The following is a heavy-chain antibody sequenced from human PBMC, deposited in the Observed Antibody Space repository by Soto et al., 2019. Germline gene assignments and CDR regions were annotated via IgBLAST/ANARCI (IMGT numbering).Heavy chain of an antibody. CDR2: ISKDGSNK. D-gene: IGHD2-15*01. V-gene: IGHV3-30-3*01. CDR3: ARDLAASGNHFDY. CDR1: GFTFSSHA. J-gene: IGHJ4*02. Sequence: PGGSLRLCCAASGFTFSSHAMHWVRQAPGKGLEWVAVISKDGSNKYSADSVKGRFTISRDNSKNTLSLQMNSLRPEDTAVYYCARDLAASGNHFDYWGLGTLVTVSS.